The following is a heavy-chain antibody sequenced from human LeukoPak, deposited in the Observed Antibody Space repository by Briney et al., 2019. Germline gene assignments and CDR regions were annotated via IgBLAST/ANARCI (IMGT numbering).Heavy chain of an antibody. V-gene: IGHV4-38-2*02. CDR2: IYHSGST. CDR1: GYSISSGYY. CDR3: ARAPERYYDFWSGYYTYYYYYYMDV. D-gene: IGHD3-3*01. Sequence: SSETLSLTCTVSGYSISSGYYWGWIRQPPGKGLEWIGSIYHSGSTYYNPSLKSRVTISVDTSKNQFSLKLSSVTAADTAVYYCARAPERYYDFWSGYYTYYYYYYMDVWGKGTTVTVSS. J-gene: IGHJ6*03.